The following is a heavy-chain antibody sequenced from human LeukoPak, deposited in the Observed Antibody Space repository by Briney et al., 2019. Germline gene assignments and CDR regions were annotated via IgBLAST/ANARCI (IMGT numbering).Heavy chain of an antibody. J-gene: IGHJ3*02. Sequence: SETLSLTCAVYGGSFSGYYWSWIRQPPGKGLEWIGEINHSGSTNYNPSLKSRVTISVDTSKNQFSLKLSSVTAADTAVYYCATYCSSTSCYRDAFDIWGQGTMVTDSS. CDR3: ATYCSSTSCYRDAFDI. V-gene: IGHV4-34*01. CDR1: GGSFSGYY. D-gene: IGHD2-2*02. CDR2: INHSGST.